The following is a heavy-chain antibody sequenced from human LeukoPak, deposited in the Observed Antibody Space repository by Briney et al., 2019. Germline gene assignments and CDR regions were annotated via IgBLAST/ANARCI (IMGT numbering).Heavy chain of an antibody. CDR1: GGSISSYY. D-gene: IGHD4-23*01. CDR2: IYYSGST. V-gene: IGHV4-59*01. J-gene: IGHJ4*02. CDR3: AGYPGGNLHYFDY. Sequence: SETLSLTCTVSGGSISSYYWSWIRQPPGKGLEWIGYIYYSGSTNYNPSLKSRVTISVDTSKNQFSLKLSSVTAADTAVYYCAGYPGGNLHYFDYWGQGTLVTVSS.